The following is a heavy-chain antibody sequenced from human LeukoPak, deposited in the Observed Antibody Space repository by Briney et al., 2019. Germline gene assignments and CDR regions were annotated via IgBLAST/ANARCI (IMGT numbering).Heavy chain of an antibody. J-gene: IGHJ4*02. D-gene: IGHD3-9*01. V-gene: IGHV3-7*01. CDR1: GFTFSSYW. CDR3: ARVLTGRDY. Sequence: GGSLRLSCAASGFTFSSYWMSWVRQAPGKGLEWVANIKKDGSEKYFVDSVKGRFTISRDNAKNSLYLQMSSLRAEDTAVYYCARVLTGRDYWGQGTLVTVSS. CDR2: IKKDGSEK.